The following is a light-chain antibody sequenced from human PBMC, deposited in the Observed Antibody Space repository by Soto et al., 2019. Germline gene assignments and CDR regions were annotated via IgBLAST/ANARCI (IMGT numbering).Light chain of an antibody. CDR3: QQTYTTPEIT. Sequence: IQMTQSPSSLSASVGDRVTITCRASQGIGSALAWYQQKPGKAPKLLIYDASSLESGVPSRFSGSGSGTDFTLTISSLQPEDFAIYYCQQTYTTPEITFGQGTRLEIK. CDR2: DAS. CDR1: QGIGSA. V-gene: IGKV1-13*02. J-gene: IGKJ5*01.